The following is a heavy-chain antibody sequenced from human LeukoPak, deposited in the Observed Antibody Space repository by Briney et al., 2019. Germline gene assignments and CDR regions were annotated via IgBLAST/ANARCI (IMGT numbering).Heavy chain of an antibody. CDR3: ARARYSSGCSLDY. CDR2: IYYSGNT. CDR1: GGSISSSSYY. V-gene: IGHV4-39*07. Sequence: PSETLSLTCTVSGGSISSSSYYWGWIRQPPGKGLEWIGSIYYSGNTYYNPSLKSRVTISVDTSKNQFSLKLSSVTAADTAVYYCARARYSSGCSLDYWGQGTLVTVSS. J-gene: IGHJ4*02. D-gene: IGHD6-19*01.